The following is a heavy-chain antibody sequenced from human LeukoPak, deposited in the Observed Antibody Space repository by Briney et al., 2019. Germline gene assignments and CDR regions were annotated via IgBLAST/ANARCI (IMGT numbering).Heavy chain of an antibody. V-gene: IGHV4-59*01. CDR2: IYYSGST. J-gene: IGHJ5*02. Sequence: SETLSLTCTVSGGSISSYYWSWIRQPPGKGLEWIGYIYYSGSTYYKPSLKSRVTISVDTSKNQFSLKLSSVTAADTAVYCCARGGYYGSGNDFRFDPWGQGTLVTVSS. CDR1: GGSISSYY. CDR3: ARGGYYGSGNDFRFDP. D-gene: IGHD3-10*01.